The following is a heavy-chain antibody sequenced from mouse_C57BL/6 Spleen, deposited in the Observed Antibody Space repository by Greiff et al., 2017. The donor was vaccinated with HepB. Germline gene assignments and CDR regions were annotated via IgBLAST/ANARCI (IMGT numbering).Heavy chain of an antibody. D-gene: IGHD1-1*01. CDR2: IDPETGGT. Sequence: QVQLKQSGAELVRPGASVTLSCKASGYTFTDYEMHWVKQTPVHGLEWIGAIDPETGGTAYNQKFKGKAILTADKSSSTAYMELRSLTSEDSAVYYCTRKGITTVVKDYWGQGTTLTVSS. CDR3: TRKGITTVVKDY. CDR1: GYTFTDYE. V-gene: IGHV1-15*01. J-gene: IGHJ2*01.